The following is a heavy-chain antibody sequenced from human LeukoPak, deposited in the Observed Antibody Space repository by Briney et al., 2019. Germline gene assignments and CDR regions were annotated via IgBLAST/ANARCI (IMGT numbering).Heavy chain of an antibody. CDR3: ARGLWFGDENPPYFDY. Sequence: SETLSLTCTVSGGSISSSSYYWGWIRQPPGKGLEWIGFIYYSGSTYYNPSLKSRVTISVDTSKNQFSLKLSSVTAADTAVYYCARGLWFGDENPPYFDYWGQGILVTVSS. J-gene: IGHJ4*02. CDR2: IYYSGST. CDR1: GGSISSSSYY. D-gene: IGHD3-10*01. V-gene: IGHV4-39*07.